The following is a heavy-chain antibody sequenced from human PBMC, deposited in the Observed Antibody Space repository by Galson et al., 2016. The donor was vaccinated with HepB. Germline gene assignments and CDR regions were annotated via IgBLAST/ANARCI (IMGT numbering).Heavy chain of an antibody. V-gene: IGHV1-69*06. J-gene: IGHJ4*02. CDR1: GSSG. CDR2: IIPIFGTV. D-gene: IGHD3-22*01. Sequence: SVKVSCKASGSSGISWVRQTPGQGLEWMGGIIPIFGTVNYAQKLQGRLTITAVKSTSTAYMELSSLRSEDTAIYFCAGAIYSYDNNGYYPSDFWGQGTLVTVSS. CDR3: AGAIYSYDNNGYYPSDF.